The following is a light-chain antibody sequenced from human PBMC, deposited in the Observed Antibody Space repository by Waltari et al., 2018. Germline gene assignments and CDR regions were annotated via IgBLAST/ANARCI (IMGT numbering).Light chain of an antibody. CDR2: DTS. J-gene: IGKJ4*01. V-gene: IGKV3-11*01. CDR1: QSVTNY. CDR3: QQRRDWPLT. Sequence: DILLTQSPAILSLSPGERASPSCRASQSVTNYLAWYQQKPGQAPRLLIYDTSNRATGIPARFSGSGFGTDFTLTISSLEPEDFAVYYCQQRRDWPLTFGGGTKVEIK.